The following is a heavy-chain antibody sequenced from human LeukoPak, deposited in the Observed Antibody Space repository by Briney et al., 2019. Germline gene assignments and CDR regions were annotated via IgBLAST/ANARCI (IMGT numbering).Heavy chain of an antibody. J-gene: IGHJ5*02. D-gene: IGHD5-18*01. CDR1: GYTFTGYY. CDR2: INPNSGGT. CDR3: ARDSGLGYSYTPYWFDP. V-gene: IGHV1-2*02. Sequence: ASVKVSCKASGYTFTGYYMHWVRQAPGQGLEWMGWINPNSGGTNYAQKFQGRVTMTRDTSISTAYMELSRLRSDDTAVYYCARDSGLGYSYTPYWFDPWGQGTLVTVSS.